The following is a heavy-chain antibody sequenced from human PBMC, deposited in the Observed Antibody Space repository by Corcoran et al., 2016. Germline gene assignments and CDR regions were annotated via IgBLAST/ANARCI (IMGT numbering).Heavy chain of an antibody. CDR2: ISSSSSTI. CDR1: GFTFSSYS. D-gene: IGHD3-16*01. CDR3: ARLGQMGVGGYDY. J-gene: IGHJ4*02. Sequence: EVQLVESGGGLVQPGGSLRLSCAASGFTFSSYSMNWVRQAPGMGLEWVSYISSSSSTIYYADSVKGRFTISRDNAKNSLYLQMNSLRAEDTAVYYCARLGQMGVGGYDYWGQGTLVTVSS. V-gene: IGHV3-48*04.